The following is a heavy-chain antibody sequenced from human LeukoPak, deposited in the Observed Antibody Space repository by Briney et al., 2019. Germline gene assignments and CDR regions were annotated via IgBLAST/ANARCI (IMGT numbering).Heavy chain of an antibody. CDR1: DDSITMYY. V-gene: IGHV4-59*01. J-gene: IGHJ4*02. CDR3: ARGYCSGGSCYRTLDY. D-gene: IGHD2-15*01. CDR2: VDHTGST. Sequence: PSETLSLTCSVSDDSITMYYWTWIRQPPGKGLEWIGYVDHTGSTNYNPSLKSRVTISVDTSKNQFSLKLSSVTAADTAVYYCARGYCSGGSCYRTLDYWGQGTLVTVSS.